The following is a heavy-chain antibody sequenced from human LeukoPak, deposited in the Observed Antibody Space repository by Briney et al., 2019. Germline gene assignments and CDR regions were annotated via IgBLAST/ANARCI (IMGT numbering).Heavy chain of an antibody. D-gene: IGHD3-10*01. V-gene: IGHV1-2*02. CDR3: ARDTYGSVSPFDY. CDR1: GYTFTGYY. Sequence: ASVKVSCKASGYTFTGYYMHWVRQAPGQGLEWMGWINPNGGGTNYAQKFQGRVTMTRDTSISTAYMELSRLRAEDTALYYCARDTYGSVSPFDYWGQGTLVTLSS. CDR2: INPNGGGT. J-gene: IGHJ4*02.